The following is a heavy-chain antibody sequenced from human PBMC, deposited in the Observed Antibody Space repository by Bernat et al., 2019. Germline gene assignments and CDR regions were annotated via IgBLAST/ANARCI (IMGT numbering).Heavy chain of an antibody. CDR3: GRQYDH. CDR2: IKGDGSSS. Sequence: EVQLVESGGGLVQPGGSLRLSCAASGFSFSSYWMHWVRQAPGKGLVWVSRIKGDGSSSNYADAVKVRFTISRDNAKNTLYLQLNSLRTEDTAVYYCGRQYDHWGQGTMVTVSS. D-gene: IGHD3-3*01. V-gene: IGHV3-74*01. CDR1: GFSFSSYW. J-gene: IGHJ4*02.